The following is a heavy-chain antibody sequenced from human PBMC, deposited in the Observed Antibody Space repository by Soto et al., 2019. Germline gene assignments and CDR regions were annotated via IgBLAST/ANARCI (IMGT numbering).Heavy chain of an antibody. V-gene: IGHV1-3*01. CDR2: INAGSGNT. Sequence: QVQLVQSGAEVKKPGASVKVSCKASGYTFTTYPIHWVRQAPGQRLEWMGWINAGSGNTKYSQKFQGRVTLSRDTSASTTYMEVSSLRSEDTAVYYCATPSPLCVGEFCGCDFQHWGQGTLVTVSS. CDR3: ATPSPLCVGEFCGCDFQH. D-gene: IGHD2-21*01. J-gene: IGHJ1*01. CDR1: GYTFTTYP.